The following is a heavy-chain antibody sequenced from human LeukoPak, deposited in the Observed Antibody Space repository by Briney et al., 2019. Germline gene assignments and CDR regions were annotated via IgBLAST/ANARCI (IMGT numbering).Heavy chain of an antibody. V-gene: IGHV4-59*08. CDR1: GGSISSYY. D-gene: IGHD3-3*01. CDR3: AGQDGIGYYNV. Sequence: SETLSLTCTVSGGSISSYYWSWIRQPPGKALEWIGYAHYSGSTNYDASLESRVTISLDTSKNQFSLKLTSVTGSDTAVYYCAGQDGIGYYNVWGQRTTVTVSS. CDR2: AHYSGST. J-gene: IGHJ6*02.